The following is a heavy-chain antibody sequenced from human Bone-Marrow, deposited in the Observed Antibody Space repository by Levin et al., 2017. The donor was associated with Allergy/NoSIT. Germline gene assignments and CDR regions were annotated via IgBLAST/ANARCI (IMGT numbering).Heavy chain of an antibody. D-gene: IGHD3-16*02. J-gene: IGHJ4*01. CDR3: ARQGSYDNVWGTYRSKNFDY. CDR1: GGSISSLNHY. V-gene: IGHV4-39*01. Sequence: SETLSLTCSVSGGSISSLNHYWGWIRQPPGKGLEWIGTIYYSGDTYYNPSLKSRVTVSAHTLKNQLSLKVSSVSAADTAVYFCARQGSYDNVWGTYRSKNFDYWGQGALVAVSS. CDR2: IYYSGDT.